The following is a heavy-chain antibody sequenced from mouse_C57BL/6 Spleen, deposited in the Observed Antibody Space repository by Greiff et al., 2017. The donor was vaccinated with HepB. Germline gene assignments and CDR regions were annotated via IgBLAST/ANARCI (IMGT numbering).Heavy chain of an antibody. D-gene: IGHD2-4*01. CDR3: TMGYDYGAY. CDR2: IDPENGDT. CDR1: GFNIKDDY. V-gene: IGHV14-4*01. J-gene: IGHJ3*01. Sequence: EVQLQQSGAELVRPGASVKLSCTASGFNIKDDYMHWVKQSPEQGLEWIGWIDPENGDTEYASKFQGKATITADTSSNTAYLQLSSLTSEDTAVYYCTMGYDYGAYWGQGTLVTVSA.